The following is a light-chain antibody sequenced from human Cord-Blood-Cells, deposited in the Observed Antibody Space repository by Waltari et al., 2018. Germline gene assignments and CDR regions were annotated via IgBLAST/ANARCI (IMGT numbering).Light chain of an antibody. V-gene: IGLV2-14*01. CDR2: DVS. CDR1: SSDFGGYNY. CDR3: SSYTSSSTLVV. Sequence: QSALTQPASVSGSPGQSITISCTGTSSDFGGYNYVSWYQQHPGKAPKLMIYDVSNRPSGVSKRFSGAKSGNTASLTISGLQAEDEADYYCSSYTSSSTLVVFSGGTKLTVL. J-gene: IGLJ2*01.